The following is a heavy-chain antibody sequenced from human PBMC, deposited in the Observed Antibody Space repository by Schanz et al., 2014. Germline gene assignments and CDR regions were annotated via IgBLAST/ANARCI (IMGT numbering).Heavy chain of an antibody. CDR2: INSDGSTT. V-gene: IGHV3-74*01. J-gene: IGHJ6*02. CDR1: GFTFSSYW. Sequence: EVQLVESGGGFVQPGGSLRLSCAASGFTFSSYWMHWVRQAPGKGLVWVSRINSDGSTTIYADSVKGRFTISRDNAKNTLYLQMNSLRAEDKAVYYCARPLGPNYYYYGLEVWGQGTTVTVSS. CDR3: ARPLGPNYYYYGLEV.